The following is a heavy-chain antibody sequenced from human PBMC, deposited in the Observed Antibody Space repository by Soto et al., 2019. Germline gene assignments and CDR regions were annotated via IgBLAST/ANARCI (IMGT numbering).Heavy chain of an antibody. CDR1: GFTFSSYS. V-gene: IGHV3-48*01. CDR2: ISSSSSTI. J-gene: IGHJ6*03. D-gene: IGHD5-12*01. CDR3: ASSQATIPYYYYMDV. Sequence: GGSLRLSCAASGFTFSSYSMNWVRQAPGKGLEWVSYISSSSSTIYYADSVKGRFTISRDNAKNSLYLQMNSLRAEDTAVYYCASSQATIPYYYYMDVWGKGTTVTVSS.